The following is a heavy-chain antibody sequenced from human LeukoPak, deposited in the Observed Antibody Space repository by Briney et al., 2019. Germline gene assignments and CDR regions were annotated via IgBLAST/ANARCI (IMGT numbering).Heavy chain of an antibody. D-gene: IGHD3-10*01. CDR2: ISGSGGST. CDR1: GFTFSSYA. J-gene: IGHJ3*02. CDR3: VKDWGVLPDYTADGFDI. Sequence: PGGSLRLSCAASGFTFSSYAMSWVRQAPGKGLEWVSAISGSGGSTYYAASVRGRFAISRDNSQNTLHLQMNSLRLEDTAVYYCVKDWGVLPDYTADGFDIWGPGTMVTVSS. V-gene: IGHV3-23*01.